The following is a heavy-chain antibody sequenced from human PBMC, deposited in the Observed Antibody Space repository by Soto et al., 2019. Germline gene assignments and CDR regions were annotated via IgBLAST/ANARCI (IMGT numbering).Heavy chain of an antibody. Sequence: QVHLVQSGAEVKKPGASVKVSCKASGYTFTSYGITWVRQAPGQGLEWMGWISAHNGNTDYAQKLQGRVIVTRDTATRTAYMELRSLRSADTAVYYWARGRYGDYWGQGALVTVSS. CDR1: GYTFTSYG. CDR2: ISAHNGNT. D-gene: IGHD1-1*01. J-gene: IGHJ4*02. V-gene: IGHV1-18*01. CDR3: ARGRYGDY.